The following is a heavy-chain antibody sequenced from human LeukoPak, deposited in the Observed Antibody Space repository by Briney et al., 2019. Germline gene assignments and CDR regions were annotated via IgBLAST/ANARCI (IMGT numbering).Heavy chain of an antibody. Sequence: SETLSLTCTVSGGSISSYYWSWIRQPPGKGLEWIGYIYYSGSTNYNPSLKSRVTISLDTSKNQFSLRLSSVTAADTAVYYCARAVAAAGLYYYYYYMDVWGKGTTVTISS. CDR1: GGSISSYY. J-gene: IGHJ6*03. CDR2: IYYSGST. D-gene: IGHD6-13*01. CDR3: ARAVAAAGLYYYYYYMDV. V-gene: IGHV4-59*01.